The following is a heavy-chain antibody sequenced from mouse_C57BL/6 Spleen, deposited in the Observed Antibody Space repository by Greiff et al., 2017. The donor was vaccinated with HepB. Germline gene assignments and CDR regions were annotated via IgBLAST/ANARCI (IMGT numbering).Heavy chain of an antibody. CDR1: GFTFSSYA. CDR3: ARGSNYAN. V-gene: IGHV5-4*01. J-gene: IGHJ3*01. Sequence: EVHLVESGGGLVKPGGSLKLSCAASGFTFSSYAMSWVRQTPEKRLGWVATISDGGSYTYYPDNVKGRFTISRDNAKNNLYLQMSHLKSEDTAMYYCARGSNYANWGQGTLVTVSA. CDR2: ISDGGSYT. D-gene: IGHD2-5*01.